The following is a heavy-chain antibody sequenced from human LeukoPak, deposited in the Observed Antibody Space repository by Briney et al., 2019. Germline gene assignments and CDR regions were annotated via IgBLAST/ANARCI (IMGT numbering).Heavy chain of an antibody. D-gene: IGHD4-23*01. V-gene: IGHV3-30-3*01. J-gene: IGHJ4*02. CDR2: ISYDGSNK. Sequence: QTGGSLRLSCAASGFTFSSYAMHWVRQAPGKGLEWVAVISYDGSNKYYADSVKGRFTISRDNSKNTLYLQMNSLRAEDTAVYYCARVPNGGNYIGDYWGQGTLVTVSS. CDR3: ARVPNGGNYIGDY. CDR1: GFTFSSYA.